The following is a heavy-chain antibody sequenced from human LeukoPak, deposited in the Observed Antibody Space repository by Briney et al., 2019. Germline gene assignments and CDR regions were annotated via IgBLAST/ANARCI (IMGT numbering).Heavy chain of an antibody. CDR2: ISGSEGRT. V-gene: IGHV3-23*01. CDR3: GKDASQWELTDW. D-gene: IGHD1-26*01. CDR1: GFTFSSYA. J-gene: IGHJ4*02. Sequence: GGSLRLSCAASGFTFSSYAMSWVRQAPGKGLEWVSAISGSEGRTYYADSVKGRLTISRDNSTNTLSLQMNSLRAEDTAVYKCGKDASQWELTDWGGQETLVIVSS.